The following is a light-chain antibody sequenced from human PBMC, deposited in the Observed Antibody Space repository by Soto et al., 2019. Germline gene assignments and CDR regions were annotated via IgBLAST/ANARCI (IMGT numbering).Light chain of an antibody. CDR3: QHYNSYSEA. J-gene: IGKJ1*01. CDR2: KAS. V-gene: IGKV1-5*03. CDR1: HTISRF. Sequence: DIQMTQSPSSLSASVGDRVTITCRASHTISRFLNWYQQKPGKVPKLLIYKASTLKSGVPSRFSGSGSGTEFTLTISSLQPDDFATYYCQHYNSYSEAFGQGTKVDNK.